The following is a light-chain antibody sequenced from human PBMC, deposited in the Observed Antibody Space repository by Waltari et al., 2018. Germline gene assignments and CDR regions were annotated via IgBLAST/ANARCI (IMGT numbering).Light chain of an antibody. CDR3: SSYTSSSTVV. V-gene: IGLV2-14*01. CDR1: SSDVGGYNY. Sequence: QSALTQPASVSGSPGQSITISCTGTSSDVGGYNYVSWYQQHPGKAPKLMISDVRKRPSGVSNRFSGSKSGNTASLTISGLQAEDEADYYCSSYTSSSTVVFGGGTKLTVL. CDR2: DVR. J-gene: IGLJ2*01.